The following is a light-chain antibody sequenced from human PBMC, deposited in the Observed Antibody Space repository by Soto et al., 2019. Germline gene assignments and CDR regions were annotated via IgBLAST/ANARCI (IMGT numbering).Light chain of an antibody. J-gene: IGKJ3*01. CDR1: QSVSNSY. Sequence: EIVLTQSPGTLSLSPGERATLSCRASQSVSNSYLAWYQQKPGQAPRLLIYGISSRATGIPDRFRGSGSGTDFTLTISRLEPEDFAVYYCQQYDGSPVTFGPGTKVDIK. CDR3: QQYDGSPVT. CDR2: GIS. V-gene: IGKV3-20*01.